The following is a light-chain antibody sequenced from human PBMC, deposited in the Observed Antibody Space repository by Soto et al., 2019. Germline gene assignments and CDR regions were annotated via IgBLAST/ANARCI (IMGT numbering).Light chain of an antibody. CDR2: VAS. J-gene: IGKJ5*01. Sequence: DIQMTQSPSSLSASLGDTVTISCRASQNIENYLHWYQQKAGKAPEVLLYVASVLKDGVSSRFRGSGYGTDFTLSISNLQPEDFAMYYCQQSFGPPPITFGQGTRLDIK. CDR3: QQSFGPPPIT. CDR1: QNIENY. V-gene: IGKV1-39*01.